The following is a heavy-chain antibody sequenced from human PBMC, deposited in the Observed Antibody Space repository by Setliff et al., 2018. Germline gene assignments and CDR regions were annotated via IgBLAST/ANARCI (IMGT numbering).Heavy chain of an antibody. D-gene: IGHD3-3*01. CDR3: ARAGPYYDFWIGYYRTMDV. Sequence: TSETLSLTCTVSGGSISSGIYYWSWIRQPAGKGLEWIGHIYTSGSTNYNPSLKSRVTISVDTSKNQFSLRLSSVTAADTAVYYCARAGPYYDFWIGYYRTMDVWGKGTTVTVSS. J-gene: IGHJ6*03. V-gene: IGHV4-61*09. CDR2: IYTSGST. CDR1: GGSISSGIYY.